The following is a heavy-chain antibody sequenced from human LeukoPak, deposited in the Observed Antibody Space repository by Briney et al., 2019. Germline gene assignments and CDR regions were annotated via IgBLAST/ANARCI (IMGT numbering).Heavy chain of an antibody. J-gene: IGHJ4*02. CDR2: INHSGST. Sequence: SETLSLTCAVYGGSFSGYYWSWIRQPPGKGLEWIGEINHSGSTNYNPSLKSRVTISVDTSKNQFSLKLSSVTVADTAVYYCARAYCSSTSCEFDCWGQGTLVTVSS. V-gene: IGHV4-34*01. CDR3: ARAYCSSTSCEFDC. D-gene: IGHD2-2*01. CDR1: GGSFSGYY.